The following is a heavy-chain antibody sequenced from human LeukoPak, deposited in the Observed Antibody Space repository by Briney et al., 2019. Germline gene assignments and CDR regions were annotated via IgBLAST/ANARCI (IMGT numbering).Heavy chain of an antibody. CDR3: ATYRQIQVPFEF. CDR1: GFTSSDFP. V-gene: IGHV3-23*01. CDR2: IFPSSDEI. J-gene: IGHJ4*02. Sequence: GGSLRLSCAASGFTSSDFPMIWVRQAPGKGLEWVSSIFPSSDEIHYADSVKGRFTISRDNSRSTLSLQMDSLRAEDTATYYCATYRQIQVPFEFWGQGTLVTVSS. D-gene: IGHD5-18*01.